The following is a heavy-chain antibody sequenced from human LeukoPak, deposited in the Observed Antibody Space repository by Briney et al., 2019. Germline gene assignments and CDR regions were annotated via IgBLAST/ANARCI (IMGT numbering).Heavy chain of an antibody. J-gene: IGHJ3*02. CDR1: VYTFTSYG. CDR3: ARDHEGSPFWRDAFDI. D-gene: IGHD3-3*01. CDR2: ISGYNYKT. V-gene: IGHV1-18*01. Sequence: ASVKVSRKASVYTFTSYGISWLRPAPRHGVEWIGWISGYNYKTKYAQTFQGRVAMTIDTSTKTVSMELRILRSDDTAVYYCARDHEGSPFWRDAFDIWGQGTMVTVSS.